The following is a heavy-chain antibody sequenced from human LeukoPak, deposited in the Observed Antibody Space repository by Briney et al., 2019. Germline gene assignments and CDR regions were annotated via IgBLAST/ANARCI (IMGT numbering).Heavy chain of an antibody. D-gene: IGHD1-1*01. CDR3: ARTGERLDWFDP. CDR1: GYTFTGYY. V-gene: IGHV1-2*02. CDR2: INPNSGGT. J-gene: IGHJ5*02. Sequence: GPVKVSCKASGYTFTGYYMHWVRQAPGQGLEWMGWINPNSGGTNYAQKFQGRVTMTRDTSISTAYMELSRLRSDDTAVYYCARTGERLDWFDPWGQGTLVTASS.